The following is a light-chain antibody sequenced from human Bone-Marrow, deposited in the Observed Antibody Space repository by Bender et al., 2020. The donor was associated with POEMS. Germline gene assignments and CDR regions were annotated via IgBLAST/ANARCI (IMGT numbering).Light chain of an antibody. CDR3: QVWDSASDHGI. Sequence: SYVLTQPHSVSVAPGQTATISCVGTNIRSLSVHWYQHRPAQAPVLVVYDDFHRPSGIPERFSGSNSANTATLNISRVEAGDEAFYYCQVWDSASDHGIFGGGTRLTVL. J-gene: IGLJ2*01. CDR1: NIRSLS. V-gene: IGLV3-21*02. CDR2: DDF.